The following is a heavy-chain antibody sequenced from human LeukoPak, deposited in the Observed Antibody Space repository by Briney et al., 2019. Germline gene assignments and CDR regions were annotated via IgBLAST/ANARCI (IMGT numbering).Heavy chain of an antibody. CDR1: GGTFSSYA. Sequence: GSSVKVSCKASGGTFSSYAISWVRQAPGQGLEWMGRIIPILGIANYAQKFQGRVTITADKSTSTAYMELSSLRSEDTAVCYCARIWDYGENDAFDIWGQGTMVTVSS. D-gene: IGHD4-17*01. V-gene: IGHV1-69*04. J-gene: IGHJ3*02. CDR3: ARIWDYGENDAFDI. CDR2: IIPILGIA.